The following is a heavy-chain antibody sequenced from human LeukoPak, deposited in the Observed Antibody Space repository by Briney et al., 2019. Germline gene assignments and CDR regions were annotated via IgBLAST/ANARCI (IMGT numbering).Heavy chain of an antibody. CDR2: ISGSGGST. CDR1: GFTFSSYA. J-gene: IGHJ4*02. CDR3: AKDRGGSGSYSGVYYFDY. D-gene: IGHD1-26*01. V-gene: IGHV3-23*01. Sequence: GGSLTLSCAASGFTFSSYAMSWVRQPPGKGLEWVSAISGSGGSTYYAVSVNGRFTISRDNSNNTLYLQMNSLRAEDTAVYYCAKDRGGSGSYSGVYYFDYWGQGTLVTVSS.